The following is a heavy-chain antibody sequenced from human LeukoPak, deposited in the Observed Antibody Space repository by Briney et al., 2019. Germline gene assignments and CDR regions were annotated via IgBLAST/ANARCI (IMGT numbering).Heavy chain of an antibody. CDR2: IWYDGSNK. J-gene: IGHJ4*02. CDR3: AKGRGGSSNWGSDY. V-gene: IGHV3-33*06. D-gene: IGHD7-27*01. CDR1: GFTFQNYG. Sequence: PGGSLRVPVQRSGFTFQNYGINGVGPPLARGRNGVEGIWYDGSNKDYVDSVKGRFTISRDNSKNTLYLEMNSLTVEDTAVYYCAKGRGGSSNWGSDYWGQGTQVTVSS.